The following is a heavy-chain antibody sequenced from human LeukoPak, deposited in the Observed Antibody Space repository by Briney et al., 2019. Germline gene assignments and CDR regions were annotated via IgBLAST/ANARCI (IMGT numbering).Heavy chain of an antibody. CDR2: IYTSGST. CDR3: TQYSSSASLLL. J-gene: IGHJ4*02. Sequence: SETLSLTCTVSGGSISSYYWSWIRQPAGKGLEWIGRIYTSGSTNYNPSLKSRVTTSVDTSKNQFSLKLSSVTAADTAVYYCTQYSSSASLLLWGQGTLVTVSS. V-gene: IGHV4-4*07. CDR1: GGSISSYY. D-gene: IGHD6-13*01.